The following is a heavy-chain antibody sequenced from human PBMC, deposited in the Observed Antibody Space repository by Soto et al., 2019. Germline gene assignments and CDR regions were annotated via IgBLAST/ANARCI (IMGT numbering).Heavy chain of an antibody. Sequence: LRLSCAASGFTFSSYAMSWVRQAPGKGLEWVSTLSGSGGNTYYADSVRGLSTISRDNSKNTLYLQMNSLRAEDTAVYYCARVRGYGPYYYYGMDVWGQGTTVTVSS. CDR3: ARVRGYGPYYYYGMDV. J-gene: IGHJ6*02. D-gene: IGHD6-25*01. CDR1: GFTFSSYA. CDR2: LSGSGGNT. V-gene: IGHV3-23*01.